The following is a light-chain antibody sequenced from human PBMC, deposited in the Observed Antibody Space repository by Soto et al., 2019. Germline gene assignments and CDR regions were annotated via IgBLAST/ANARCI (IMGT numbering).Light chain of an antibody. CDR3: QQYYSHPLT. Sequence: DIQMTQSPSTLSGSVGDRVTITCRASQSISSCLAWYQQKPVKAPKLLIYDASNLESGVPSRFSGSGSGTDFTLTISSLQPEDFATYYCQQYYSHPLTFGQGTRLEIK. CDR1: QSISSC. J-gene: IGKJ5*01. V-gene: IGKV1-5*01. CDR2: DAS.